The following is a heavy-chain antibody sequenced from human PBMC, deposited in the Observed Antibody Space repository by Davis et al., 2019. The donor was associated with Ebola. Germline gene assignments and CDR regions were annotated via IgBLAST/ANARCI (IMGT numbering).Heavy chain of an antibody. D-gene: IGHD3-10*01. Sequence: ASVKVSCKASGYTFTGYYMHWVRQVPGQGLEWMGWINPHSGATSYAQRFQDRVTMTRDTSISTAYMELSRLRSDDTAVYYCARPGELLFSPLDYWGQGTLVTVSS. CDR3: ARPGELLFSPLDY. V-gene: IGHV1-2*02. CDR2: INPHSGAT. J-gene: IGHJ4*02. CDR1: GYTFTGYY.